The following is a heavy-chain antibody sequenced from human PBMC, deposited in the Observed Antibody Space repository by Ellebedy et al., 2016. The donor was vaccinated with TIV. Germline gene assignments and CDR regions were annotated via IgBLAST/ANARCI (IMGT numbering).Heavy chain of an antibody. D-gene: IGHD1-14*01. J-gene: IGHJ6*02. V-gene: IGHV1-3*01. CDR2: INAGNGNT. Sequence: AASVKVSCKASGCTFTSYAIHWVRQAPGQRLEWMGWINAGNGNTKYSPNVQGRVTITRDTSASTAYMELSSLRSEDTAVYYCATPLLTGTGAHYYNGMDVWGQGTTVTVSS. CDR1: GCTFTSYA. CDR3: ATPLLTGTGAHYYNGMDV.